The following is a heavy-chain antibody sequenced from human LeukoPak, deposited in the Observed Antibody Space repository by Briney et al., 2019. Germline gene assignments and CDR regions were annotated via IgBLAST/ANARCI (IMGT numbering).Heavy chain of an antibody. CDR1: GFTFNKYW. V-gene: IGHV3-74*01. CDR3: TRYTAETGSWS. J-gene: IGHJ4*02. D-gene: IGHD3-9*01. CDR2: INNDGTST. Sequence: GGSLRLSCAASGFTFNKYWMHWFRQAPGKGLVWVSRINNDGTSTHLADSVKGRFTISRDNAKSTLYLQMNSLRVEDTAVYYCTRYTAETGSWSWGQGTLVTVSS.